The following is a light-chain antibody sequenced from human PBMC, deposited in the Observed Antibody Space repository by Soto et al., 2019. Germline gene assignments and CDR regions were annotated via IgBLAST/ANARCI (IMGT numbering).Light chain of an antibody. CDR2: DVT. CDR1: SSDASGYKH. CDR3: CSYAGAYV. V-gene: IGLV2-11*01. Sequence: QSALAQPRSVSGSPGQSVTISCTGTSSDASGYKHVSWYQQHPGKAPKLIIFDVTERPSGVPDRFSGSKSGNTASLTISGLQAEDEADYYCCSYAGAYVFGSGTKGTVL. J-gene: IGLJ1*01.